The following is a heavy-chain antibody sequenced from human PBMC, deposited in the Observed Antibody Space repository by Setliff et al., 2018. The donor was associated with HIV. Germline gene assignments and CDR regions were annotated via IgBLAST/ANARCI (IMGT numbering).Heavy chain of an antibody. Sequence: SVKVSCKASGGTFSRYAISWERQAPGQGLEWMGGIIPILGIANYAQKFQGRITITADKSTSTAYMELSSLRSEDTAVYYCASGYYDILTGYSNYYGMDVWGQGTTVTVSS. J-gene: IGHJ6*02. CDR2: IIPILGIA. CDR1: GGTFSRYA. CDR3: ASGYYDILTGYSNYYGMDV. D-gene: IGHD3-9*01. V-gene: IGHV1-69*10.